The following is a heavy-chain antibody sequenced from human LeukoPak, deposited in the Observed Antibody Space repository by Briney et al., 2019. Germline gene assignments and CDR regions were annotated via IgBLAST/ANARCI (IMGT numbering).Heavy chain of an antibody. D-gene: IGHD6-19*01. Sequence: GGSLRLSCAASGFTFSSYAMHWVRQAPGKGLEWVAVISYDGSNKYYADSVKGRFTISRDNSKNTLYLQMNSLRAEDTAVYYCAGEQWLVAGIDYWGQGTLVTVSS. CDR1: GFTFSSYA. V-gene: IGHV3-30-3*01. CDR2: ISYDGSNK. J-gene: IGHJ4*02. CDR3: AGEQWLVAGIDY.